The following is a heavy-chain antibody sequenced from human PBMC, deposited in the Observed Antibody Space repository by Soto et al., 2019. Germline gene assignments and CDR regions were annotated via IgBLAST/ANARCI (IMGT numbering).Heavy chain of an antibody. Sequence: QVQLVQSGAEVKKPGSSVKVSCRASGGTFNSYTLSWVRQAPGQGFEWLGRFIPVLGVTNYAQKFQGRVTLDADKSTSTAYMELNNLTSEDTAVYYCARGAAAAGTWYNWFDPWGQGTLVTVSS. CDR3: ARGAAAAGTWYNWFDP. J-gene: IGHJ5*02. CDR2: FIPVLGVT. D-gene: IGHD6-13*01. V-gene: IGHV1-69*02. CDR1: GGTFNSYT.